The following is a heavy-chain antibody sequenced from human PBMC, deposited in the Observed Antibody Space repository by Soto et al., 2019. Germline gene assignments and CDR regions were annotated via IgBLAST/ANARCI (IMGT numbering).Heavy chain of an antibody. CDR1: GLTVGRNY. CDR2: IYSGDDT. V-gene: IGHV3-66*01. D-gene: IGHD2-2*01. J-gene: IGHJ6*03. CDR3: ARDRGGGYCTGTSFYGLYLDV. Sequence: EEQLVESGGGLVQPGGSLRLSCAASGLTVGRNYMSWVRQAPGKGLEWVSVIYSGDDTYYADSVRGRFTISRDNSKNTLLLQKNNVRAEDTAVYYCARDRGGGYCTGTSFYGLYLDVWGKGTTVIVSS.